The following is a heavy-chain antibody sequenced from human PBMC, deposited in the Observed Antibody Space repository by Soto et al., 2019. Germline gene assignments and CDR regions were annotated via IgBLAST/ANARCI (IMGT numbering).Heavy chain of an antibody. CDR1: GFTFSSYA. CDR2: ISGSATST. V-gene: IGHV3-23*01. D-gene: IGHD6-19*01. CDR3: AKGAFIGVAGINPEGFDS. J-gene: IGHJ4*02. Sequence: EVQLLESGGGLVPPGGSLRLSCAASGFTFSSYAMTWVRQAPGKGLEWVSFISGSATSTYYAGSVKGRFTISRDNSKNTLYLQMNSLRVEDTAVYYCAKGAFIGVAGINPEGFDSWGLGTLVTVSS.